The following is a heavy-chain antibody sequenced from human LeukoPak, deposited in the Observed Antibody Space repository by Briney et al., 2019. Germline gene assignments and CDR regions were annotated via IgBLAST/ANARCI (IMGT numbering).Heavy chain of an antibody. CDR1: GYTLTELS. CDR2: FDPEDGET. Sequence: ASVKVACMVSGYTLTELSMHWVRQAPGKGLEWMGGFDPEDGETIYAQKFQGRVTMTEDTSTDTAYMELSSLRSEDTAVYYCATGWEPTRYDAFDIWGQGTMLTVSS. V-gene: IGHV1-24*01. CDR3: ATGWEPTRYDAFDI. D-gene: IGHD1-26*01. J-gene: IGHJ3*02.